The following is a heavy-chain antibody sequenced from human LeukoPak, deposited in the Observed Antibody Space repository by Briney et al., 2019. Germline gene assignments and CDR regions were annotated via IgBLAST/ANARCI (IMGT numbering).Heavy chain of an antibody. D-gene: IGHD5-12*01. V-gene: IGHV4-39*01. CDR3: ARYVPRLRNAFDI. J-gene: IGHJ3*02. CDR1: GGSISSSSYY. CDR2: IYYSGST. Sequence: SETLSLTCTVSGGSISSSSYYWGWIRQPPGKGLEWIGSIYYSGSTYYNPSLKSRVTISVDTSKNQFSLKLSSVTAADTAVYYCARYVPRLRNAFDIWGQGTMVTVSS.